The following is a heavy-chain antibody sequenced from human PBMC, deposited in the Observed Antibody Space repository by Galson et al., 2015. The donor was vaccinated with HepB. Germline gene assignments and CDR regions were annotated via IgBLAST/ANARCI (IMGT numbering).Heavy chain of an antibody. V-gene: IGHV3-30*03. J-gene: IGHJ4*02. D-gene: IGHD4-11*01. CDR2: ISDDGNSK. CDR1: GFTFSTSG. CDR3: ARRRLTVTTDCFDY. Sequence: SLRLSCAASGFTFSTSGMHWVRQAPGKGLEWVAVISDDGNSKYYADSVKGRFTISRDNSRNTLYLQMNSLRAEDTAVYYCARRRLTVTTDCFDYWGQGTLVTVSS.